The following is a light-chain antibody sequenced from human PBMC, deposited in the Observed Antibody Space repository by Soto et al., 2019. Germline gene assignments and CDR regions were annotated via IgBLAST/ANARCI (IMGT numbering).Light chain of an antibody. CDR1: QNVDTNY. CDR3: QQRSSWPPT. CDR2: GAS. V-gene: IGKV3D-20*02. J-gene: IGKJ5*01. Sequence: EIVLTQSPGTLSLSPGERATLSCRASQNVDTNYLAWYQQKPGQAPRIIIFGASGRATGIPDRFSGSGSGTDFALTISRLEPEELAVYYCQQRSSWPPTFGQGTRLEN.